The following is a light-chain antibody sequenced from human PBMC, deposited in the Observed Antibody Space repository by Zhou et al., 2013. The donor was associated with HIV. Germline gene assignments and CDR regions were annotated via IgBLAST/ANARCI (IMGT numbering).Light chain of an antibody. Sequence: DIQMTQSPSSLSASVGDKVTITCRASQNITNYLNWYQQRPGQAPKLLIYAASSLQSGVPSRFSGSGSATDFTLSISRLQPEDFASYFCQQSSSVPRTFGQGT. CDR1: QNITNY. CDR2: AAS. J-gene: IGKJ1*01. CDR3: QQSSSVPRT. V-gene: IGKV1-39*01.